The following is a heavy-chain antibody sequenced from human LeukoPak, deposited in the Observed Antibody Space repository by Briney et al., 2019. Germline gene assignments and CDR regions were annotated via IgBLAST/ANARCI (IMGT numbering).Heavy chain of an antibody. Sequence: ASVKVSRKASGYTFTSYGISWVRQAPGQGLEWMGWISAYNGNTNYAQKLQGRVTMTTDTSTSTAYMELRSLRSDDTAVYYCARAIEGYYYDSSGYCYYYFDYWGQGTLVTVSS. CDR3: ARAIEGYYYDSSGYCYYYFDY. CDR2: ISAYNGNT. D-gene: IGHD3-22*01. CDR1: GYTFTSYG. J-gene: IGHJ4*02. V-gene: IGHV1-18*01.